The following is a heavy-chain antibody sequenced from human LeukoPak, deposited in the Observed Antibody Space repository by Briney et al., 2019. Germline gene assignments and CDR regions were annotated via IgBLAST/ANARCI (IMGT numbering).Heavy chain of an antibody. J-gene: IGHJ6*02. D-gene: IGHD2-2*01. CDR1: GGSFSGYY. CDR2: INHSGST. CDR3: ARPSSSSPYGMDV. V-gene: IGHV4-34*01. Sequence: KTSETLSLTCAVYGGSFSGYYWSWIRRPPGKGLEWIGEINHSGSTNYNPSLKSRVTISVDTSKNQFSLKLSSVTAADTAVYYCARPSSSSPYGMDVWGQGTTVTVSS.